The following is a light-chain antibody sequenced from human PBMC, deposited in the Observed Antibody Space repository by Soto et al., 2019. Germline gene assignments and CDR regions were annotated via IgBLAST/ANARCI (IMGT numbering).Light chain of an antibody. CDR3: QQYNKWPLFT. CDR2: GAS. Sequence: EIVLTQSPATLSVSPGERATLSCRASQSVSNNLAWYQQRPGQAPRLLIYGASTRATGISARFSGSGSGTAFTLNISRLQSEDFTVYYCQQYNKWPLFTFGPGTRVDFK. CDR1: QSVSNN. J-gene: IGKJ3*01. V-gene: IGKV3-15*01.